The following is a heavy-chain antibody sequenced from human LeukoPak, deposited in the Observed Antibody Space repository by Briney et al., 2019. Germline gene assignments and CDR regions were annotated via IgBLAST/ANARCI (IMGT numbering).Heavy chain of an antibody. CDR2: IVTNNGGT. CDR1: GYTFTDYY. CDR3: ARGGPHHGFDI. Sequence: ASVRVSCKASGYTFTDYYMHWVRQAPGQGLEWMGWIVTNNGGTNYAQNFKGRVTMTRDTSVSTAYVEVSDLKSDDTAVYYCARGGPHHGFDIWAQGTMVTVSS. V-gene: IGHV1-2*02. J-gene: IGHJ3*02.